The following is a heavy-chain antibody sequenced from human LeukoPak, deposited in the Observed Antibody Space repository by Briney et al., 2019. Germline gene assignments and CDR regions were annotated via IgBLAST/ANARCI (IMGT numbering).Heavy chain of an antibody. V-gene: IGHV1-2*02. Sequence: ASVKVSCKASGYTFTGYYMHWVRQAPGQGLEWMGWINPNSGGTNYAQKFQGRVTMTRDTSISTVYMELSRLRSDDTAVYYCARALTMVRGVIEGYWGQGTLVTVSS. D-gene: IGHD3-10*01. CDR2: INPNSGGT. CDR1: GYTFTGYY. J-gene: IGHJ4*02. CDR3: ARALTMVRGVIEGY.